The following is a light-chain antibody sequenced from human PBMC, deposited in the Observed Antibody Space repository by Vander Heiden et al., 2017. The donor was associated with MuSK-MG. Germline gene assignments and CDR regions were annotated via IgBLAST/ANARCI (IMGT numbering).Light chain of an antibody. CDR1: NSNIGAGYA. V-gene: IGLV1-40*01. CDR2: DDT. J-gene: IGLJ1*01. Sequence: QSVLTQEPSVSGAPGQRVTISCSGSNSNIGAGYAVHRYQQFPGKAPRLLIYDDTSRPSGVPDRFSGSKSGISASLVITGLHVEDEADYYCQSFDNRLSGTYVFGTGTKVSVL. CDR3: QSFDNRLSGTYV.